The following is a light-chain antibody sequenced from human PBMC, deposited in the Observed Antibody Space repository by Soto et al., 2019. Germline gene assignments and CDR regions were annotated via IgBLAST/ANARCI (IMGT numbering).Light chain of an antibody. CDR2: DAS. CDR3: PQRSKWPYT. J-gene: IGKJ2*01. CDR1: QSVSSY. Sequence: EIVLTQSPATLSLSPGERATLSCRASQSVSSYLAWYQQKPGQAPRLLIYDASNRATGIPARFSGSGSGTDFTLTISSLEPEDFAVYYCPQRSKWPYTFGQGTKLEIK. V-gene: IGKV3-11*01.